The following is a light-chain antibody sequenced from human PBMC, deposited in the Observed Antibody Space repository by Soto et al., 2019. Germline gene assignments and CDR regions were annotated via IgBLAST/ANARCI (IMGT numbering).Light chain of an antibody. CDR3: QQYGSSPWT. Sequence: EIVLTQSPGTLSLSPRERATLSCRASQSVSSSSLGWYQQNSGQAPRLLIYGASSRATGIPDRFSGSGSGTDFTLTIIRLEPEYFAVYYCQQYGSSPWTFGQGTKLEIK. CDR1: QSVSSSS. J-gene: IGKJ1*01. CDR2: GAS. V-gene: IGKV3-20*01.